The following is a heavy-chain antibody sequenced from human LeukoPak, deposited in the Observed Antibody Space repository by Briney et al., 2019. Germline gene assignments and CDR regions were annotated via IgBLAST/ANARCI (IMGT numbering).Heavy chain of an antibody. CDR2: IKQDGSEK. V-gene: IGHV3-7*03. Sequence: GGSLRLSCAASGFTFSSYAMSWVRQAPGKGLEWVANIKQDGSEKYYVDSVKGRFTISRDNAKNSLYLQMNSLRAEDTAVYYCARVHGGQRSGYGMDVWGQGTTVTVSS. CDR1: GFTFSSYA. D-gene: IGHD3-16*01. CDR3: ARVHGGQRSGYGMDV. J-gene: IGHJ6*02.